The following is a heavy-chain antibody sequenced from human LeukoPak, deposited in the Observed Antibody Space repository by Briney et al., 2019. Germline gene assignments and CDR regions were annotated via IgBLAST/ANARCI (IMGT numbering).Heavy chain of an antibody. CDR1: GGSISSGGYY. Sequence: SETLSLTCTVSGGSISSGGYYWSWIRQPPGKGLEWIGYIYHSGSTYYNPSLKSRVTISVDRSKNQFSLKLSSVTAADTAVYYCARSNYDIWLDPWGQGTLVTVSS. J-gene: IGHJ5*02. V-gene: IGHV4-30-2*01. D-gene: IGHD3-9*01. CDR2: IYHSGST. CDR3: ARSNYDIWLDP.